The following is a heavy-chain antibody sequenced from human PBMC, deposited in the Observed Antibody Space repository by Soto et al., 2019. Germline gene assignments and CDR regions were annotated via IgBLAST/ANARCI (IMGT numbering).Heavy chain of an antibody. D-gene: IGHD2-15*01. Sequence: VQLVESGGGVVQPGRSLRLSCAASGFTFSSYGMHWVRQAPGKGLEWVAVIWYDGSNKYYADSVKGRFTISRDNSKNTLYLQMNSLRAEDTAVYYCASQRVVVAATGGIDYWGQGTLVTVSS. CDR2: IWYDGSNK. CDR3: ASQRVVVAATGGIDY. CDR1: GFTFSSYG. J-gene: IGHJ4*02. V-gene: IGHV3-33*01.